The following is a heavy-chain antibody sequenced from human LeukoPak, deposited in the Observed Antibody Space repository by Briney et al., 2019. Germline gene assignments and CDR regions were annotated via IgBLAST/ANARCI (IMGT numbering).Heavy chain of an antibody. CDR1: GGTFSSYA. V-gene: IGHV1-69*04. CDR2: IIPILGIA. CDR3: ARDRGGYCSGGSCYGEFDY. D-gene: IGHD2-15*01. Sequence: SVKVSCKASGGTFSSYAISWVRQAPGQGLEWMGRIIPILGIANYAQKFQGRVTITADKSTSTAYMELSSLRSEDTAVYYCARDRGGYCSGGSCYGEFDYWGQGTLVTVSS. J-gene: IGHJ4*02.